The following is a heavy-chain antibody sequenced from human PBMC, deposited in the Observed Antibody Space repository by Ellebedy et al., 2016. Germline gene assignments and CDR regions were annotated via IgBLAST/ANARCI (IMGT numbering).Heavy chain of an antibody. CDR3: ARGGYCSSTSCYTDVRGPEDS. CDR2: IKQDGSEK. CDR1: GFTFSRYW. V-gene: IGHV3-7*01. D-gene: IGHD2-2*02. Sequence: GESLKISCAASGFTFSRYWMSWVRQAPGKGLEWVANIKQDGSEKHYVDSVKGRITISRDNAKNSLYLKMSSLRAEDTAVYYCARGGYCSSTSCYTDVRGPEDSWGQGTLVTVSS. J-gene: IGHJ4*02.